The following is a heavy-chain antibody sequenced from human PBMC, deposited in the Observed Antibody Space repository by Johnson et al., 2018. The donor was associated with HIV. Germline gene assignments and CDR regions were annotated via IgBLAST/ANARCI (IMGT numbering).Heavy chain of an antibody. V-gene: IGHV3-30*02. Sequence: QVQLVESGGGVVQPGGSLRLSCEASGFIFSSYGMHWVRQAPGKGLEWVAFIRYDGSNKYYTDSVKGRFTISRDNAKNILYLQMNSLRAEDTAIYYCAKDYHTSSRDAFDFWGQGTMVTVSS. CDR2: IRYDGSNK. CDR3: AKDYHTSSRDAFDF. CDR1: GFIFSSYG. J-gene: IGHJ3*01. D-gene: IGHD6-13*01.